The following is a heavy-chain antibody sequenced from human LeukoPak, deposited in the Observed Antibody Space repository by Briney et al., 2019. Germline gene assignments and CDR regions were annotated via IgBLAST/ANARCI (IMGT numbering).Heavy chain of an antibody. J-gene: IGHJ4*02. D-gene: IGHD3-9*01. CDR1: GGSISSYY. CDR3: ARGVTLRYFDWLL. Sequence: PSETLSLTCTVSGGSISSYYWSWIRQPPGKGLEWIGYIYYNGSTNYNPSLKSRVTISVDTSKNQFSLKLSSVPAADTAVYYCARGVTLRYFDWLLWGQGTLVTVPS. CDR2: IYYNGST. V-gene: IGHV4-59*01.